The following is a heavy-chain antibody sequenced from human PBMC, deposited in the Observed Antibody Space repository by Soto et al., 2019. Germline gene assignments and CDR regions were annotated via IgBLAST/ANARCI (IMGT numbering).Heavy chain of an antibody. CDR3: ARHMDVVPAAFDI. V-gene: IGHV4-39*01. CDR1: GGSISSSSYY. CDR2: IYYSGST. J-gene: IGHJ3*02. Sequence: QLQLQESGPGLVKPSETLSLTCTVSGGSISSSSYYWGWIRQPPGKGLEWIGSIYYSGSTYYNPSLKSRVTISVDTSKNQFSLKLSSVTAADTAVYYCARHMDVVPAAFDIWGQGTMVTVSS. D-gene: IGHD2-15*01.